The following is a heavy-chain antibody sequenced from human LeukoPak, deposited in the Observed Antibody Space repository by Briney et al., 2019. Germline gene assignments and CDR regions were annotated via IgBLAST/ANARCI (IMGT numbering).Heavy chain of an antibody. CDR1: GYTFTSYG. V-gene: IGHV1-18*01. D-gene: IGHD5-18*01. CDR2: ISAYNGNT. J-gene: IGHJ6*03. CDR3: ARDIKGTAMVKYYYYYYMDV. Sequence: ASVKVSCKASGYTFTSYGISWVRQAPGQGLEWMGWISAYNGNTNYAQKLQGRVTMTTDTSTSTAYMELRSLRSDDTAVYYCARDIKGTAMVKYYYYYYMDVWGKGTTVTVSS.